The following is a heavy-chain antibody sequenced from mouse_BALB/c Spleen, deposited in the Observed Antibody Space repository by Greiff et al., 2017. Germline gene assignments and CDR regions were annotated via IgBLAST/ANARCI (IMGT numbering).Heavy chain of an antibody. J-gene: IGHJ4*01. D-gene: IGHD2-4*01. Sequence: EVKLQESGAELVRPGALVKLSCKASGFNIKDYYMHWVKQRPEQGLEWIGWIDPENGNTIYDPKFQGKASITADTSSNTAYLQLSSLTSEDTAVYYCARGGITNAMDYWGQGTSVTVSS. CDR3: ARGGITNAMDY. V-gene: IGHV14-1*02. CDR2: IDPENGNT. CDR1: GFNIKDYY.